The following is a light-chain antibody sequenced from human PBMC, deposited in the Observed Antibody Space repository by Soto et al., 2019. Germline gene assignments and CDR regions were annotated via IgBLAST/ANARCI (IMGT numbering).Light chain of an antibody. CDR2: EVT. J-gene: IGLJ2*01. CDR1: SSDVGGYNY. Sequence: QSVLTQPASVSGSPGQSITISCTGTSSDVGGYNYVSWYQQHPGKAPKLMIYEVTNRPSGVPDRFSGSKSGNTASLTVSGLQAEDEADYYCSSYAGSNNFRFGGGTKLTVL. V-gene: IGLV2-8*01. CDR3: SSYAGSNNFR.